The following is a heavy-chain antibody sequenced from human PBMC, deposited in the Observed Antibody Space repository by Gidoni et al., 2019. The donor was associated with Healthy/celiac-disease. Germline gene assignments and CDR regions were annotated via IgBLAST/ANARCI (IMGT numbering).Heavy chain of an antibody. CDR3: AKDLEALVTGTTNY. Sequence: EVQLLESGGGLVQPGGSLRLTCAAPGFTFSSYAMSWVRQAPGKGLEWVSAIRGSGGSTYYADSVKGRFTISRDNSKNTLYLQMNSLRAEDTAVYYCAKDLEALVTGTTNYWGQGTLVTVSS. D-gene: IGHD1-7*01. CDR2: IRGSGGST. V-gene: IGHV3-23*01. CDR1: GFTFSSYA. J-gene: IGHJ4*02.